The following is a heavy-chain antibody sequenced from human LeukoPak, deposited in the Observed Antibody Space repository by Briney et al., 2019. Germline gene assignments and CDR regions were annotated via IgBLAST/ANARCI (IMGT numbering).Heavy chain of an antibody. CDR1: GGSISSYY. D-gene: IGHD3-10*01. CDR3: ARGEGSLLVWFGERQYCFDP. CDR2: IYYSGST. V-gene: IGHV4-59*12. Sequence: PSETLSLTCTVSGGSISSYYWSWIRQPPGKGLEWIGYIYYSGSTTYNPSLKSRVIISVDTSRNQFSLKVNSVTAADMGVYYCARGEGSLLVWFGERQYCFDPWGQGTLVTVSS. J-gene: IGHJ5*02.